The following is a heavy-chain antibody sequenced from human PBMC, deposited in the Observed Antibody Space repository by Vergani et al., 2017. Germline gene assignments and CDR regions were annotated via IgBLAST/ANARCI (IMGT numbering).Heavy chain of an antibody. Sequence: EVQVVESGGGLVQPGGSLRLSCAASGFIFSDHYMDWVRQAPGKGLEWFGRIRNKANAYTTQYAASVKGRFTISRDDSKSYLYLQMNSLQTEDTAQYYCVRVKGSNWNDHLYDIWGQGTLGTVSS. V-gene: IGHV3-72*01. CDR1: GFIFSDHY. J-gene: IGHJ3*02. CDR3: VRVKGSNWNDHLYDI. D-gene: IGHD1-1*01. CDR2: IRNKANAYTT.